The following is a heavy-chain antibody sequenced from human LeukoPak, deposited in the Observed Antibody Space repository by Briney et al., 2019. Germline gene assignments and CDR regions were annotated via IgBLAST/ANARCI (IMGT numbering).Heavy chain of an antibody. V-gene: IGHV3-23*01. Sequence: GGSLRLSCAASGLSFADSWMHWVRQAPGKGLVWVSAISGSGGSTYYADSVKGRFTISRDNSKNTLYLQMNSLRAEDTAVYYCANGPVATDSTYYGMDVWGQGTTVTVSS. D-gene: IGHD5-12*01. CDR1: GLSFADSW. J-gene: IGHJ6*02. CDR2: ISGSGGST. CDR3: ANGPVATDSTYYGMDV.